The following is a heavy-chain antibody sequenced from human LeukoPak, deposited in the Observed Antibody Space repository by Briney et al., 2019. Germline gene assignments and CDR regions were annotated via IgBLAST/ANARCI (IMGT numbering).Heavy chain of an antibody. CDR2: INTDSSDI. J-gene: IGHJ4*02. Sequence: GGSLRLSCAASGFTFSRYAMNWIRQAPGKGLEWVSYINTDSSDIHYADSVKGRFTISRDNARNTLYLQLSSLRAEDSAVYYCARDTFQPGLIDSWGQGTLVTVSS. CDR3: ARDTFQPGLIDS. D-gene: IGHD2-2*01. CDR1: GFTFSRYA. V-gene: IGHV3-21*05.